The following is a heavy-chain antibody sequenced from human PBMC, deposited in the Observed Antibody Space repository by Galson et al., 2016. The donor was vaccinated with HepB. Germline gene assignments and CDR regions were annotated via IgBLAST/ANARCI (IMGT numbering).Heavy chain of an antibody. CDR1: GFTISNYG. CDR3: AKPYTSGWLTSFDH. Sequence: SLRLSCAASGFTISNYGMSWVRQAPGKGLEWIASISLSGATTHYADSVKGRFTISRDNSKSTLFLEMNSLRTDDTAIYYCAKPYTSGWLTSFDHWGQGTLVTVSS. D-gene: IGHD6-19*01. J-gene: IGHJ4*02. CDR2: ISLSGATT. V-gene: IGHV3-23*01.